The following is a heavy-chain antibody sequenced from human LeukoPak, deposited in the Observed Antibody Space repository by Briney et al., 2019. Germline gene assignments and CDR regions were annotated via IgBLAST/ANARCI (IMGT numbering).Heavy chain of an antibody. Sequence: PGGSLRLSCAASGFTFSSYAMSWVRQAPGKGLEWVSAISGSGGSTYYADSVKGRFTISRDNSKNTLYLQMNSLRAEDTAVYYCVKGLVPASPLGYYFDYWGQGTLVTVSS. CDR3: VKGLVPASPLGYYFDY. D-gene: IGHD3-16*01. CDR1: GFTFSSYA. CDR2: ISGSGGST. J-gene: IGHJ4*02. V-gene: IGHV3-23*01.